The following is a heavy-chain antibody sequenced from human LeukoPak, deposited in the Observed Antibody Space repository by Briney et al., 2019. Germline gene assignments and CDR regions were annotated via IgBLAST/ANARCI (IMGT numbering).Heavy chain of an antibody. Sequence: PSETLSLTCVVYGGSFSGYYWSWIRQPPGKGLEWIGSIYHSGSTYYNPSLKSRVTISVDTSKNQFSLKLSSVTAADTAVYYCARHYYGSPLDYWGQGTLVTVSS. D-gene: IGHD3-10*01. J-gene: IGHJ4*02. CDR1: GGSFSGYY. CDR2: IYHSGST. V-gene: IGHV4-34*01. CDR3: ARHYYGSPLDY.